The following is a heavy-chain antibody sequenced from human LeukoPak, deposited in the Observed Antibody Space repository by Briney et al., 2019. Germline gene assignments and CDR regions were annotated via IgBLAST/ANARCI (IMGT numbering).Heavy chain of an antibody. CDR3: ARVYCGGDCYQIYYYYMDV. CDR1: GYSFTSYW. CDR2: IYPGDSDT. J-gene: IGHJ6*03. Sequence: GKSLKISCKGSGYSFTSYWIGWVRQMPGKGLEWMGIIYPGDSDTRYSPSFQGQVTISADKSISTAYLQWSSLKASDTAMYYCARVYCGGDCYQIYYYYMDVWGKGTTVTVSS. V-gene: IGHV5-51*01. D-gene: IGHD2-21*01.